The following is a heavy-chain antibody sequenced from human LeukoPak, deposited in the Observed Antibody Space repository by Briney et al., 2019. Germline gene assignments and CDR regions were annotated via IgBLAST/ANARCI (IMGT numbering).Heavy chain of an antibody. CDR2: ISNTGGTI. CDR1: GFTFTNYE. Sequence: GGSLRLSCAASGFTFTNYEMIWVRQAPGKGLEWHSYISNTGGTIFYADSVRGRLTISRDNAKNSLFLQMDSLRGEDTAVYYCARLGYCSGGSCYSLDSWGQGTVVTVSS. D-gene: IGHD2-15*01. J-gene: IGHJ4*02. V-gene: IGHV3-48*03. CDR3: ARLGYCSGGSCYSLDS.